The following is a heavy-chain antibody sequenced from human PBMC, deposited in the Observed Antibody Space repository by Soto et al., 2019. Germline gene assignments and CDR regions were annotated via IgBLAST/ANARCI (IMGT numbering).Heavy chain of an antibody. CDR1: DGSLRSSDNC. J-gene: IGHJ5*02. CDR2: IYYSGYT. CDR3: AIRKSTLGYAFDP. D-gene: IGHD5-12*01. Sequence: PSETESRTCSFSDGSLRSSDNCLSWIRQPPGKGLEYVGYIYYSGYTNYNPSLKSRLSISVDTSKNQFSLRLSSVTVADTAIYYCAIRKSTLGYAFDPWGQGIMVAGSS. V-gene: IGHV4-30-4*01.